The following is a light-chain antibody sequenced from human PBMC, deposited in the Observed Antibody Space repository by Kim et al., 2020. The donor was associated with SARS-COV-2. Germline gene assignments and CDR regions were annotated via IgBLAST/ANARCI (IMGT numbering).Light chain of an antibody. CDR1: QGISSY. CDR3: QQYYSYPRT. Sequence: STYTGDRVTITCRASQGISSYLAWYQQKPGKAPKLLIYAASTLQSGVPSRFSGSGSGTDFTLTISCLQSEDFATYYCQQYYSYPRTFGQGTKVEIK. CDR2: AAS. V-gene: IGKV1-8*01. J-gene: IGKJ1*01.